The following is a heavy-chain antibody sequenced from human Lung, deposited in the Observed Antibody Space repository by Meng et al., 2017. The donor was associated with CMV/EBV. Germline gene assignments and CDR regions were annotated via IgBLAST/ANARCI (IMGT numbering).Heavy chain of an antibody. CDR3: AKSYYDSSGYYYN. J-gene: IGHJ4*02. D-gene: IGHD3-22*01. CDR1: GFTLSSYA. Sequence: GESXKIPXAASGFTLSSYAMSWVRQAPGKGLEWVSAISGSGGSTYYADSVKGRFTISRDNSKNTLYLQMNSLRAEDTAVYYCAKSYYDSSGYYYNWGQGTLVTVSS. V-gene: IGHV3-23*01. CDR2: ISGSGGST.